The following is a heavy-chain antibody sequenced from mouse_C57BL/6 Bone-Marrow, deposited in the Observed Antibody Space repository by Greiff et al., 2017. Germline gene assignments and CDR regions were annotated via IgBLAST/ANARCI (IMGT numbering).Heavy chain of an antibody. Sequence: VQLQQPGAELVKPGASVKLSCKASGYTFTSYWLHWVKPRPGRGLEWIGRIYPNSGGTKYNEKFKSKATLTVDKPSNTAYMQLSSLTSEDSAVYYCARRRLRVPYYFDYWGQGTTLTVSS. CDR2: IYPNSGGT. CDR1: GYTFTSYW. CDR3: ARRRLRVPYYFDY. V-gene: IGHV1-72*01. J-gene: IGHJ2*01. D-gene: IGHD3-2*02.